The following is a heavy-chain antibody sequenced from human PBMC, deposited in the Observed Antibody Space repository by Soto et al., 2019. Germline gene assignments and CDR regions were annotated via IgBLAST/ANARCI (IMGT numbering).Heavy chain of an antibody. CDR2: ISGYNGNT. J-gene: IGHJ4*02. CDR3: ATGTSIAVPEGP. D-gene: IGHD6-19*01. V-gene: IGHV1-18*01. Sequence: ASVKVSCKASGYTFTSYAIHWVRQAPGQGLEWMGWISGYNGNTNYAEKLQGRVTMTTDTSTSTAYMELRSLRPDDTALYYCATGTSIAVPEGPWGQGTLVTVSS. CDR1: GYTFTSYA.